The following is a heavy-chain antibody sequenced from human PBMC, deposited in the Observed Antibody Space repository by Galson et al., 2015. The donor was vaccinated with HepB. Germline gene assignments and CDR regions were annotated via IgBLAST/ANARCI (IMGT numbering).Heavy chain of an antibody. CDR1: GYTFTSNG. CDR2: ISTRSGNT. Sequence: SVKVSCKASGYTFTSNGISWVRQAPGQGLEWMGWISTRSGNTNYAQRLQGRGTMTTDTSTSTAYMELRRLRSDDTAIYYCVRDRLHSFDYWGQGTLVTVSS. V-gene: IGHV1-18*04. J-gene: IGHJ4*02. CDR3: VRDRLHSFDY.